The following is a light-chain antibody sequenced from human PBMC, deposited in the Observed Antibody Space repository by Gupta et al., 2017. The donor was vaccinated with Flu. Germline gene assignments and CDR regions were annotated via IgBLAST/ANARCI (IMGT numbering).Light chain of an antibody. J-gene: IGLJ3*02. CDR1: STNVGRNT. Sequence: QSVLPQPPSASGTPGQRVTLTCSGSSTNVGRNTVNWYQQLPGAAPRLLIYSDDQRPSGVPDRFSGSKSGTSASLAISGLQSEDEAYYYCAAWDDSLNGVVFGGGTKLTVL. CDR3: AAWDDSLNGVV. V-gene: IGLV1-44*01. CDR2: SDD.